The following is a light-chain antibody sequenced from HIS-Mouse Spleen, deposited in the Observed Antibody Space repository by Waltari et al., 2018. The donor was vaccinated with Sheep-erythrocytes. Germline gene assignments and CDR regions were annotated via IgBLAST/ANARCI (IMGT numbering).Light chain of an antibody. CDR1: SSHVVGYYY. V-gene: IGLV2-11*01. CDR3: CSYAGSYNHV. J-gene: IGLJ1*01. CDR2: DVS. Sequence: QSALTHPRSVSRSPGPSVTISCTGTSSHVVGYYYVSWYQQHPGKAPKLMIYDVSKRPSGVPDRFSGSKSGNTASLTISGLQAEDEADYYCCSYAGSYNHVFATGTKVTVL.